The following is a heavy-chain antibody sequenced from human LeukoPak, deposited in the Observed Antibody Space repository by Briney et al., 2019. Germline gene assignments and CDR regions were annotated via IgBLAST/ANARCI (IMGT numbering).Heavy chain of an antibody. CDR1: GFTFSKAW. CDR3: AKDSHSNYEVS. D-gene: IGHD4-11*01. V-gene: IGHV3-23*01. Sequence: GGSLRLSCAASGFTFSKAWMTWVRQAPGKGLEWVSAISGSGGSTYYADSVKGRFTISRDNSKNTLYLQMNSLRAEDTAVYYCAKDSHSNYEVSWGQGTLVTVSS. CDR2: ISGSGGST. J-gene: IGHJ4*02.